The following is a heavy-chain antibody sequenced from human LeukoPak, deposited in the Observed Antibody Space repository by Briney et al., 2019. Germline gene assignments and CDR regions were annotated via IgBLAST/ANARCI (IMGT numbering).Heavy chain of an antibody. J-gene: IGHJ4*02. CDR1: GDTFSSNNAA. V-gene: IGHV6-1*01. CDR3: ARTYGGNCDY. CDR2: TYFRSNLYN. D-gene: IGHD4-23*01. Sequence: SQTLSLTCALSGDTFSSNNAAWDWIRQSPSRGFEWLGRTYFRSNLYNDYAASVKSRITVNPDTSKNHFSLQLSSVTPEDTAVYYCARTYGGNCDYWGQGTLVTVSS.